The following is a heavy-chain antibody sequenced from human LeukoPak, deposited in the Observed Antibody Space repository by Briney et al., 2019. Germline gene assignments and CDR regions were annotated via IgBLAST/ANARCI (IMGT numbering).Heavy chain of an antibody. D-gene: IGHD5-12*01. Sequence: PGGSLRLSCAASGFTFSSYAMHWVRQAPGKGLEWVSAISGSGGSTYYADSVKGRFTISRDNSKNTLYLQMNSLRAEDTAVYYCAKVLTPVSYSGYDWAFDIWGQGTMVTVSS. CDR1: GFTFSSYA. V-gene: IGHV3-23*01. CDR3: AKVLTPVSYSGYDWAFDI. J-gene: IGHJ3*02. CDR2: ISGSGGST.